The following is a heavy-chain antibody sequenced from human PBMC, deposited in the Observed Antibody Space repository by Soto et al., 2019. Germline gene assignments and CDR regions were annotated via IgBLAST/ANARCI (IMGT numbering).Heavy chain of an antibody. D-gene: IGHD2-8*01. J-gene: IGHJ5*02. Sequence: GASVKVSCKASGYTFTDYGISWVRQAPGQGLEWMGWISAYNDNTKYAQKLQGRVTMTTDTSTSTVYMELSRLRSDDTAVYYCARDVVLMVYANSSSWFDPWGQGTLVTVSS. V-gene: IGHV1-18*04. CDR1: GYTFTDYG. CDR3: ARDVVLMVYANSSSWFDP. CDR2: ISAYNDNT.